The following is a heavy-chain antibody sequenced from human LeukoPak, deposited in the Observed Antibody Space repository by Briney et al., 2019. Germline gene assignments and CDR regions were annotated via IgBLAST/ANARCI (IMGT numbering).Heavy chain of an antibody. CDR3: ARREVEMRASASGNWLGP. V-gene: IGHV4-59*08. CDR2: ISYSGTT. CDR1: GGSISSSY. D-gene: IGHD3-10*01. J-gene: IGHJ5*02. Sequence: TSETLSLTCTVSGGSISSSYRNWVRQPPGKGLEWIGRISYSGTTNYNPSLKSRVTISSDTSKNQFSLKLTSVTAADTAVYYCARREVEMRASASGNWLGPWGQGTLVTVSS.